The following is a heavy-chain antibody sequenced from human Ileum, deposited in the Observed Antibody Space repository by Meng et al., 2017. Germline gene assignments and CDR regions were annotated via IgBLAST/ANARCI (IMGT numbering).Heavy chain of an antibody. J-gene: IGHJ4*02. CDR3: SRGHFGLDY. Sequence: QLQDVEAWGTWVNHAWPLTRTGSGSRFTFRDHYMTWIRQPPGKGLEWISYISYTGDTIYYSVSVRGRFTVSRDNANHLLFLQMNSLRADDTALYYGSRGHFGLDYWGPGTLVTVSS. V-gene: IGHV3-11*01. CDR2: ISYTGDTI. CDR1: RFTFRDHY. D-gene: IGHD3-10*01.